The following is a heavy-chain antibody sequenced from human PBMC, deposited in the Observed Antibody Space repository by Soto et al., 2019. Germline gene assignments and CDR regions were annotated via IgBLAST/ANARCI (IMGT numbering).Heavy chain of an antibody. V-gene: IGHV1-69*02. D-gene: IGHD5-12*01. Sequence: QVQLVQSGAEVKKPGSSVKVSCKASGGTFSSYTISWVRQAPGQGLEWMGRIIPILGIANYAQKFQGRVTITAEKSTSTAYMELSSLRSEDTAVYYCARAGALVATRHYFDYWGQGTLVTVSS. CDR1: GGTFSSYT. J-gene: IGHJ4*02. CDR3: ARAGALVATRHYFDY. CDR2: IIPILGIA.